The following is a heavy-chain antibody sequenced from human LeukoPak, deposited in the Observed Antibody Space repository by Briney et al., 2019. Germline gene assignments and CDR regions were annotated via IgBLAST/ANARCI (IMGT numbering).Heavy chain of an antibody. V-gene: IGHV4-39*01. CDR3: ARHYYDSSDYYPYYFNH. D-gene: IGHD3-22*01. CDR1: GGSISSSSYY. CDR2: ISYSGST. J-gene: IGHJ4*02. Sequence: KPSETLSLTCTVSGGSISSSSYYWGWIRQPPGKGLEWIGSISYSGSTYYNPSLKSRVTISVDTSKNQFSLRLSSVTAADTAVYHCARHYYDSSDYYPYYFNHWGQGTLVTVSS.